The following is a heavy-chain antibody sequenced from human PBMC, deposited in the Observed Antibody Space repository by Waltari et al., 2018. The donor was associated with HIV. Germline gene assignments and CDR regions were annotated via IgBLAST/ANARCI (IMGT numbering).Heavy chain of an antibody. CDR1: GGSISSSSYY. J-gene: IGHJ3*02. V-gene: IGHV4-39*01. D-gene: IGHD3-3*01. CDR3: ARRGYDFWSGYGDAFDI. Sequence: QLQLQESGPGLVKPSETLSLTCTVSGGSISSSSYYWGWIRQPPGKGLAGIGSIYYSGSTYYNPSLKSRVTISVDTSKNQFSLKLSSVTAADTAVYYCARRGYDFWSGYGDAFDIWGQGTMVTVSS. CDR2: IYYSGST.